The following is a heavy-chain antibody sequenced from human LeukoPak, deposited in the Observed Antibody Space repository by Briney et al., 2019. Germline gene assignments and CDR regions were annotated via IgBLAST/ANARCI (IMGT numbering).Heavy chain of an antibody. V-gene: IGHV4-34*01. CDR2: INHSGST. Sequence: LSCAASGFTFSNAWMNWVRQPPGKGLEWIGEINHSGSTNYNPSLKSRVTISVDTSKNQFSLKLSSVTAADTAVYYCARGGGSYSNWFDPWGQGTLVTVSS. CDR1: GFTFSNAW. D-gene: IGHD1-26*01. CDR3: ARGGGSYSNWFDP. J-gene: IGHJ5*02.